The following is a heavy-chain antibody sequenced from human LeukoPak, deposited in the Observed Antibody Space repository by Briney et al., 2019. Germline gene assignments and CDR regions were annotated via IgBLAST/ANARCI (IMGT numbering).Heavy chain of an antibody. V-gene: IGHV4-34*01. CDR2: INHSGST. CDR1: GGSFSGYY. D-gene: IGHD3-22*01. CDR3: ASNYDSSGYYYELAY. J-gene: IGHJ4*02. Sequence: SETLSLTCAVYGGSFSGYYWSWIRQPPGKGLEGVGEINHSGSTNYNPSLKSRVTISVDTSKHHFSLKLSSVTAADTAVYYCASNYDSSGYYYELAYWGQGTLVTVSS.